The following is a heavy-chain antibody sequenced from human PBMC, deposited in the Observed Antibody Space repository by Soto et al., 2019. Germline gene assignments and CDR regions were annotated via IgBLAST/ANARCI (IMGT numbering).Heavy chain of an antibody. D-gene: IGHD2-21*02. V-gene: IGHV4-4*02. CDR2: IYHSGSA. CDR1: GGSVSSNNW. Sequence: QVQLQESGPGLVKPSGTLSLTCAVSGGSVSSNNWWSWVRQSPGKGLEWMGEIYHSGSAHYNPSLKSRATMSLDKSKNLFSLRLTSVTAADTAVYYCARVPGVVVSADDAFDIWGPGTRVIVSS. CDR3: ARVPGVVVSADDAFDI. J-gene: IGHJ3*02.